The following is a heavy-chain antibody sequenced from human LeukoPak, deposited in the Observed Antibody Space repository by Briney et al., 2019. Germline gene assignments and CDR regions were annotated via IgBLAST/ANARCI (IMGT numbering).Heavy chain of an antibody. V-gene: IGHV1-24*01. CDR2: FDPEDGET. J-gene: IGHJ3*02. D-gene: IGHD2-15*01. CDR3: ATETALKWSPDAFDI. Sequence: EASVKVSCKVSGYTLTELSMHWVRQAPGKGLEWMGGFDPEDGETIYAQKFQGRVTMTEDTSTDTAYMELSSLRSEDTAVYYCATETALKWSPDAFDIWGQGTMVTVSS. CDR1: GYTLTELS.